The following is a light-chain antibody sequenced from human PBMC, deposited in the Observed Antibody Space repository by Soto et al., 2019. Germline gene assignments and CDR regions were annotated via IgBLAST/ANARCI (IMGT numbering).Light chain of an antibody. Sequence: QPVLTQPPSVSGAPGQRVTISCTGTSSDVGSYNLVSWYQQHPGKAPKLMIYEGSKRPSGVSNRFSGSKSGNTASLTISGLQAEDEADYYCCSYAGSSMGVFGGGTKLTVL. J-gene: IGLJ2*01. CDR1: SSDVGSYNL. V-gene: IGLV2-23*01. CDR3: CSYAGSSMGV. CDR2: EGS.